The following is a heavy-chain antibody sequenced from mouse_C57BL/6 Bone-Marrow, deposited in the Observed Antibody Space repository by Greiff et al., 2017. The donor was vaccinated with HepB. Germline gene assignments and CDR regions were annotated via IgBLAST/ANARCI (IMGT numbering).Heavy chain of an antibody. V-gene: IGHV3-8*01. CDR3: ARRYYDYDGGYYFDY. CDR2: LSYSGST. CDR1: GYSITSDY. Sequence: VQLKQSGPGLAKPSQTLSLTCSVTGYSITSDYWNWIRKFPGNKLEYMGYLSYSGSTYYNPPLKSRISITRDTSKNQYYLQLNSVTTEDTATYYCARRYYDYDGGYYFDYWGQGTTLTVSS. D-gene: IGHD2-4*01. J-gene: IGHJ2*01.